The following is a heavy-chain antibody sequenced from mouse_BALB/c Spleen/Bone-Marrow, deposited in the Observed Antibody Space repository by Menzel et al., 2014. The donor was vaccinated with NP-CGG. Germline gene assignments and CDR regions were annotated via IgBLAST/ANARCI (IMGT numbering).Heavy chain of an antibody. CDR3: ARHYYGSSYYFNY. J-gene: IGHJ2*01. Sequence: EAQGVESGGGLVKPGGSLKLSCAASGFTFSSYAMSWVRQTPEKRLEWVATISSGGSYTYYPDSVKGRFTISRGNAKNTLYLQMSSLRSEDTAMYYCARHYYGSSYYFNYWGQGTTLTVSS. D-gene: IGHD1-1*01. CDR2: ISSGGSYT. CDR1: GFTFSSYA. V-gene: IGHV5-9-3*01.